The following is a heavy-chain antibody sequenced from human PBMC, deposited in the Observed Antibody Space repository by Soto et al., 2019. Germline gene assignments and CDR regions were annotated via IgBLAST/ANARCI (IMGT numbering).Heavy chain of an antibody. J-gene: IGHJ3*02. V-gene: IGHV3-30-3*01. CDR3: ARPRRGYSYGDAFDI. CDR1: GFTFSSYA. CDR2: ISYDGSNK. D-gene: IGHD5-18*01. Sequence: GGSLRLSCAASGFTFSSYAMHWVRQAPGKGLEWVAVISYDGSNKYYADSVKGRFTISRDNSKNTLYLQMNSLRAEDTAVYYCARPRRGYSYGDAFDIWGQGTMVTVSS.